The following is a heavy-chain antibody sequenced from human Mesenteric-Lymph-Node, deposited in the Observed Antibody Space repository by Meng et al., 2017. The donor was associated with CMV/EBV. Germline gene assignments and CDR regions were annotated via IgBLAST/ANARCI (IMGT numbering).Heavy chain of an antibody. J-gene: IGHJ4*02. CDR2: IYSGGST. Sequence: GGSLRLSCAASGFIFSNYALHWVRQAPGKGLEWVSVIYSGGSTYYADSVKGRFTISRDNSKNTLYLQMNSLRAEDTAVYYCARSIRGHFDYWGQGTLVTVSS. CDR3: ARSIRGHFDY. V-gene: IGHV3-53*01. D-gene: IGHD3-3*01. CDR1: GFIFSNYA.